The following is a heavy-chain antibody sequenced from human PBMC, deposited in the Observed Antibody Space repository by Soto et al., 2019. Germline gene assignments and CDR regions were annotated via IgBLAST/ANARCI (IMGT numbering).Heavy chain of an antibody. V-gene: IGHV1-69*13. CDR1: GGTFSSYA. J-gene: IGHJ6*02. Sequence: GASVKVSCKASGGTFSSYAISWVRQAPGQGLEWMGGIIPIFGTANYAQKFQGRVTITADESTSTAYMELSSLRSEDTAVYYCARGGKGRYYYDSSGYSLYYYYGMDVWGQGTTVTV. CDR3: ARGGKGRYYYDSSGYSLYYYYGMDV. D-gene: IGHD3-22*01. CDR2: IIPIFGTA.